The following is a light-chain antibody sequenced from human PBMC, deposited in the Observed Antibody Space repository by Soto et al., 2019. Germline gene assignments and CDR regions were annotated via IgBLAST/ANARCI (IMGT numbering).Light chain of an antibody. Sequence: DTQMTQSPSTVSASVGDRVTITCRASQSINNWLAWYQQKPGKAPKLLIYKAFSLENGVPSRFTGSGSGTEFTLTISRLQPDDFATYYCQQYDSYPWTFGQGTKLEIK. J-gene: IGKJ2*02. CDR3: QQYDSYPWT. CDR2: KAF. CDR1: QSINNW. V-gene: IGKV1-5*03.